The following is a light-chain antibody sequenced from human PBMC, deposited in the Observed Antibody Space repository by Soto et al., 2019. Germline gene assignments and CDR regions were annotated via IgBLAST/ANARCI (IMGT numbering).Light chain of an antibody. CDR1: QSVSSSY. J-gene: IGKJ2*01. V-gene: IGKV3-20*01. CDR2: GAS. Sequence: EIVLTQSPGTLSLSPGERATLSCRASQSVSSSYLAWYQQKPGQAPRLLIYGASSRATGIPDRFSGSASGTVFTLTISRLEPEDFAVYYCQQYDTSPPRYTFGQGTKLEIK. CDR3: QQYDTSPPRYT.